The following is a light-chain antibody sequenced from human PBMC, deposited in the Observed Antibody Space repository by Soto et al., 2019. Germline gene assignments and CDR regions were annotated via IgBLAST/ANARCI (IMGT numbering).Light chain of an antibody. CDR2: AAY. V-gene: IGKV1-9*01. CDR1: PEVSRY. CDR3: QQLNSYVFA. Sequence: DIQLTQSPSFLSASVGDRVTITCRASPEVSRYLAWYQQKPGKAPNLLIYAAYTLRSGVPSRFSGSGAETEFPLTISSLQPEDFETYYCQQLNSYVFAFGPGTKVDIK. J-gene: IGKJ3*01.